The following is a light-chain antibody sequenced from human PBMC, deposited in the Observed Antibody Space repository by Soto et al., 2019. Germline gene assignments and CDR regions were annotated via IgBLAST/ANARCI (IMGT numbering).Light chain of an antibody. Sequence: DIQMTQSPSTLSASVGDRVTITCRASQSISRWVAWYQQKPGKAPKLLIYDASSLESGIPSRFSGSGSGTEFTLTIGSLQPDDFVTYYCQQYNSYSWTFGQGSRVEIK. CDR3: QQYNSYSWT. J-gene: IGKJ1*01. CDR1: QSISRW. V-gene: IGKV1-5*01. CDR2: DAS.